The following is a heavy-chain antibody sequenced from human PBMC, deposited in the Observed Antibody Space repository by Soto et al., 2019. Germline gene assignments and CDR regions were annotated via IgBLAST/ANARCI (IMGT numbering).Heavy chain of an antibody. Sequence: GVSLRLSCAASGFTFSSYSMNWVRQAPGKGLEWVSSISSSSSYIYYADSVKGRFTISRDNAKNSLYLQMNSLRAEDTAVYYCASHPYSSSSGGQNWGQGTLVTVSS. V-gene: IGHV3-21*01. D-gene: IGHD6-6*01. CDR3: ASHPYSSSSGGQN. J-gene: IGHJ4*02. CDR1: GFTFSSYS. CDR2: ISSSSSYI.